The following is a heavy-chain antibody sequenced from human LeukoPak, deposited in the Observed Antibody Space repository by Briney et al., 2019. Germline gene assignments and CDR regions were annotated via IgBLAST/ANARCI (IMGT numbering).Heavy chain of an antibody. CDR3: ARGLAAAGPLDY. J-gene: IGHJ4*02. CDR2: INHSGST. CDR1: GGSFSGYY. D-gene: IGHD6-13*01. V-gene: IGHV4-34*01. Sequence: PSETLSLTCAVYGGSFSGYYWSWIRQPPGKGLEWIGEINHSGSTNYNPSLKSRVTISVDTPKNQFSLKLSSVTAADTAVYYCARGLAAAGPLDYWGQGTLVTVSS.